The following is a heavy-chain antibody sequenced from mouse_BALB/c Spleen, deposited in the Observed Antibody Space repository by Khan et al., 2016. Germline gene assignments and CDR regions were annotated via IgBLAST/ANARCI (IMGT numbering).Heavy chain of an antibody. CDR3: ASSRWLLRYLDF. CDR1: GYSITSDYA. CDR2: ISYSGST. D-gene: IGHD2-3*01. J-gene: IGHJ2*01. Sequence: EVQLQESGPGLVKPSQSLSLTCTVTGYSITSDYAWNWIRQFPGNKLEWMGYISYSGSTSYNPSLKIRISITRDTSKNQFFLQLNSVTPEDTATYYCASSRWLLRYLDFWGQGTTLPVSS. V-gene: IGHV3-2*02.